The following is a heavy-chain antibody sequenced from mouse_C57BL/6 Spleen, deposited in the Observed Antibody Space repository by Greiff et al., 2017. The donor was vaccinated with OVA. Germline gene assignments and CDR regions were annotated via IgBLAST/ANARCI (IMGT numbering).Heavy chain of an antibody. Sequence: VKLQESGAELVRPGASVTLSCKASGYTFTDYEMHWVKQTPVHGLEWIGAIDPETGGTAYNQKFKGKAILTADKSSSTAYMELRSLTSEDSAVYYCTVFDYWGQGTTLTVSS. J-gene: IGHJ2*01. CDR2: IDPETGGT. CDR1: GYTFTDYE. V-gene: IGHV1-15*01. CDR3: TVFDY.